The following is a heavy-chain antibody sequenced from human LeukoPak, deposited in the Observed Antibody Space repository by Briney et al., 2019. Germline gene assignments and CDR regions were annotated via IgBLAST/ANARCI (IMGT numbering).Heavy chain of an antibody. CDR1: GYTFTSYG. V-gene: IGHV1-18*01. CDR2: ISAYNGNT. D-gene: IGHD3-22*01. Sequence: ASVKVSCKASGYTFTSYGISWVRQAPGQGLEWMGWISAYNGNTNYAQKLQGRVTMTTDTSTSTAYMELRSLRSDDTAVYYCARDTYYYDSSGYRFDYWGQGTLSPSPQ. CDR3: ARDTYYYDSSGYRFDY. J-gene: IGHJ4*02.